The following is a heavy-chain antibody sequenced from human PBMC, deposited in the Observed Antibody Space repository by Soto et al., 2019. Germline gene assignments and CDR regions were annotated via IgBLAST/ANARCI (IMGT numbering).Heavy chain of an antibody. CDR1: GGSISTYY. V-gene: IGHV4-59*01. CDR3: ARGYYDSSGYYHAYWYFDL. J-gene: IGHJ2*01. Sequence: QVQLQESGPGLVKPSETLSLTCTVSGGSISTYYWSWIRQPPGKGLEWIGYIHYSGTTNYNSSLKSRVTISVDTSKNQFSLKLRSGTAADTAVYYCARGYYDSSGYYHAYWYFDLWGRGTLVTVSS. CDR2: IHYSGTT. D-gene: IGHD3-22*01.